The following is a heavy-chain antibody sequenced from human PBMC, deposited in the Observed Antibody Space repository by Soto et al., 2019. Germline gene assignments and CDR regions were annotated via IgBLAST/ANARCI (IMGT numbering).Heavy chain of an antibody. CDR3: ARVPDR. CDR2: IYQSGST. V-gene: IGHV4-30-2*01. J-gene: IGHJ5*02. CDR1: GGSISSGGYS. D-gene: IGHD2-2*01. Sequence: SETLSLTCAVSGGSISSGGYSWNWIRQPPGKGLEWIGYIYQSGSTYYNPSLKSRVTISVDRSKNQFSLRLTSVTAADTAVYYCARVPDRWGQGTLVTVSS.